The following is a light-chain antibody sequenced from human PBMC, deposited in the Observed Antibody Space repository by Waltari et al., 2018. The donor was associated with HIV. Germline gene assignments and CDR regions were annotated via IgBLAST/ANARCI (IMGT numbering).Light chain of an antibody. Sequence: QSALTQPHSVSGSPGQSLTISCTGTSTYVDTFVSWYQQHPGKAPKLIIFDVNKRPSGVPDRFSGSKSGNTASLTISGLQAEDEADYYCCSHAGNFIFVFGTGTKATVL. CDR2: DVN. J-gene: IGLJ1*01. V-gene: IGLV2-11*01. CDR3: CSHAGNFIFV. CDR1: STYVDTF.